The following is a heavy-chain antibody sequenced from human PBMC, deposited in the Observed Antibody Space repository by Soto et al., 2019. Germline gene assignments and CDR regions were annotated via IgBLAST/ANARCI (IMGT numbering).Heavy chain of an antibody. J-gene: IGHJ4*02. Sequence: QLQLQESGPGLVKPSETLSLTCTVSGGSISSSSYYWGWIRQPPGKGLEWLGSIYYSGSTYYNPSLKSRVTITVDTSKNQFSLKLISVTAADTAVYYCARLLGYCSGGSCYSLDYWGQGTLVTVSS. D-gene: IGHD2-15*01. CDR1: GGSISSSSYY. V-gene: IGHV4-39*01. CDR2: IYYSGST. CDR3: ARLLGYCSGGSCYSLDY.